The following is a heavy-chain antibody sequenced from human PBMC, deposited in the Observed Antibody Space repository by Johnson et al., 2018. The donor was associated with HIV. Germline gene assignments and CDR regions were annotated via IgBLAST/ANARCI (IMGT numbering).Heavy chain of an antibody. CDR3: AKAPSWVPWPLDI. V-gene: IGHV3-7*01. D-gene: IGHD1-26*01. Sequence: VQLVESGGGLVQPGGSLRLSCAASGFTFSNYWMSWVRQAPGKGLEWVANIKQDGSEKYYVDPVKGRLTISRDNSENTMYLQMNSLRAEDTAVYYCAKAPSWVPWPLDIWGQGTMVTVSS. CDR1: GFTFSNYW. CDR2: IKQDGSEK. J-gene: IGHJ3*02.